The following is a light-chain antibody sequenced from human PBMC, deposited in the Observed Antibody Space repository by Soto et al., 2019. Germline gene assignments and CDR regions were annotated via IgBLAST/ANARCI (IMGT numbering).Light chain of an antibody. Sequence: DIQMTPSPSTLSASVGDRVTITCRASQRIVSWLAWYQQKPGKAPKLLIYKASTLQSGVPSRFSGSGSGTEFTLTISSLQPDDSATYFCQQYNTSPMTFGQGTRLEIK. V-gene: IGKV1-5*03. CDR3: QQYNTSPMT. CDR2: KAS. CDR1: QRIVSW. J-gene: IGKJ5*01.